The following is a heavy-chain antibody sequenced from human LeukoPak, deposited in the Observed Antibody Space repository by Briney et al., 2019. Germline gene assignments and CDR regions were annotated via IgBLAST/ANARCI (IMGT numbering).Heavy chain of an antibody. CDR1: GFTVSNYY. D-gene: IGHD3-3*01. V-gene: IGHV3-53*01. J-gene: IGHJ6*02. CDR3: ARERYDFWSGYYNGYYYYGMDV. Sequence: GGSLRLSCAVSGFTVSNYYMSWVRQAPGKGLEWVSVIYSGGSTYHADSVKGRFTISRDNSKNTLYLQMNSLRAEDTAVYYCARERYDFWSGYYNGYYYYGMDVWGQGTTVTVSS. CDR2: IYSGGST.